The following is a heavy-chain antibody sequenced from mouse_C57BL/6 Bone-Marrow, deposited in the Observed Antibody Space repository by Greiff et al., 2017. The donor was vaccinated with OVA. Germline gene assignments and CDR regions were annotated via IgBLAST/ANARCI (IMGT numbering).Heavy chain of an antibody. CDR1: GYTFTSYT. CDR3: ARQGDNSNYDWYFDV. CDR2: INPSSGYT. Sequence: QVQLKESGAELARPGASVKMSCKASGYTFTSYTMHWVKQRPGQGLEWIGYINPSSGYTKYNQKFKDKATLTADKSSSTAYMQLSSLTSEDSAVYYCARQGDNSNYDWYFDVWGTGTTVTVSS. D-gene: IGHD2-5*01. J-gene: IGHJ1*03. V-gene: IGHV1-4*01.